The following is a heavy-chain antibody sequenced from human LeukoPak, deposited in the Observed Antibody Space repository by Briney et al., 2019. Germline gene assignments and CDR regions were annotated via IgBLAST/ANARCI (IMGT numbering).Heavy chain of an antibody. J-gene: IGHJ4*02. Sequence: SETLSLTCTVSGGSISSYYWSWIRQPPGKGLEWTGYIYYSGSTNYNPSLKSRVTISVDTSKNQFSLKLSSVTAADTAVYYCARDRQTGNFDYWGQGTLVTVSS. CDR2: IYYSGST. CDR1: GGSISSYY. V-gene: IGHV4-59*01. CDR3: ARDRQTGNFDY. D-gene: IGHD1-14*01.